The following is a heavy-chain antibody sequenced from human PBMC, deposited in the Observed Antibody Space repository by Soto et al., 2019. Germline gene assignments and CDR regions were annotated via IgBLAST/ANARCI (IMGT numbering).Heavy chain of an antibody. V-gene: IGHV3-7*03. CDR1: GFTFSNYW. CDR2: IKEDGSKQ. J-gene: IGHJ5*02. Sequence: GGSLRLSCAASGFTFSNYWMNWVRQAPGKGLEWVGNIKEDGSKQGYVDSVRGRFTISRDNAKNSLYLQINSLRAEDTAVYYCVRGGGGGLFDPWGQGTMVTVSS. CDR3: VRGGGGGLFDP. D-gene: IGHD2-15*01.